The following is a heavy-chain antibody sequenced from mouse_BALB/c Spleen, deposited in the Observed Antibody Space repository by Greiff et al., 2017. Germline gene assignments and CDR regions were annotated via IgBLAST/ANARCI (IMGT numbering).Heavy chain of an antibody. D-gene: IGHD1-2*01. V-gene: IGHV5-6-3*01. J-gene: IGHJ1*01. CDR1: GFTFSSYG. Sequence: EVKLVESGGGLVQPGGSLKLSCAASGFTFSSYGMSWVRQTPDKRLELVATINSNGGSTYYPDSVKGRFTISRDNAKNTLYLQMSSLKSEDTAMYYCAIATTARWYLDVWGAGTTVTVSS. CDR3: AIATTARWYLDV. CDR2: INSNGGST.